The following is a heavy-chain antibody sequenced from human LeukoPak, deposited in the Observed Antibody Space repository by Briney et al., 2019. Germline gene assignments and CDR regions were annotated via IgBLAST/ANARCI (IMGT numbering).Heavy chain of an antibody. V-gene: IGHV3-20*04. D-gene: IGHD4-17*01. Sequence: GGSLRLSCAASGFTFDDYGMSWVRQAPGKGLEWVSGINWNGGSTGYADSVKGRFTISRDNAKNSLYLQMNSLRAEDTASYYCARARYGDYTSYFQHWGQGTLVTVSS. CDR3: ARARYGDYTSYFQH. CDR1: GFTFDDYG. J-gene: IGHJ1*01. CDR2: INWNGGST.